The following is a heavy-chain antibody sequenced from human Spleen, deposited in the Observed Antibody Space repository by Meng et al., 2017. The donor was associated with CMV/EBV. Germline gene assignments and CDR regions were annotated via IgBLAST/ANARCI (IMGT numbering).Heavy chain of an antibody. Sequence: VSCKASGGTFRSYTISWVRQAPGQGLEWMGRIIPTLGLANYAQKFQGRVTITADKSTSTAYMEMSSLRSGDTAVYFCASSFFYYFDYWGQGTLVTVSS. CDR1: GGTFRSYT. CDR3: ASSFFYYFDY. V-gene: IGHV1-69*02. CDR2: IIPTLGLA. J-gene: IGHJ4*02. D-gene: IGHD2/OR15-2a*01.